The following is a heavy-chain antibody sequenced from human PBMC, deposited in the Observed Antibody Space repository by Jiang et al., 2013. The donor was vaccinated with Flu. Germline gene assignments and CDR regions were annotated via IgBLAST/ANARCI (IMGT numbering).Heavy chain of an antibody. CDR1: GGSFSGYY. CDR2: INHSGST. D-gene: IGHD6-13*01. Sequence: LLKPSETLSLTCAVYGGSFSGYYWSWIRQPPGKGLEWIGEINHSGSTNYNPSLKSRVTISVDTSKNQFSLKLSSVTAADTAVYYCARGSGDSSSWYWFDPWGQGTLVTVSS. CDR3: ARGSGDSSSWYWFDP. J-gene: IGHJ5*02. V-gene: IGHV4-34*01.